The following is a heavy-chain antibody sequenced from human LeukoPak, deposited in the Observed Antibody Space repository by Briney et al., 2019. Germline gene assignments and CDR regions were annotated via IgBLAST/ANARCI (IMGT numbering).Heavy chain of an antibody. CDR2: INHSGST. V-gene: IGHV4-34*01. D-gene: IGHD4-17*01. Sequence: NPSETLSLTCAVYGGSFSGYYWSWIRQPPGKGLEWIGEINHSGSTNYNPSLKSRATISVDTSKNQFSLKLSSVTAADTAVYYCASSNAVTTLPFDYWGQGTLVTVSS. CDR3: ASSNAVTTLPFDY. CDR1: GGSFSGYY. J-gene: IGHJ4*02.